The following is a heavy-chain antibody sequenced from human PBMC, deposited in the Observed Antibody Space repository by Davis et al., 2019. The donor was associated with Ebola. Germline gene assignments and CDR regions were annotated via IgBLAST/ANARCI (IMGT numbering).Heavy chain of an antibody. V-gene: IGHV3-30*18. D-gene: IGHD3-16*01. J-gene: IGHJ4*02. CDR2: ISYDGSNK. CDR3: AKSRAGGIDY. CDR1: GFTFSSYG. Sequence: SLKISCAASGFTFSSYGMHWVRQAPGKGLEWVAVISYDGSNKYYADSVKGRFTISRDNSKNTLYLQMNSLRAEDTAVYYCAKSRAGGIDYWGQGTLVTVSS.